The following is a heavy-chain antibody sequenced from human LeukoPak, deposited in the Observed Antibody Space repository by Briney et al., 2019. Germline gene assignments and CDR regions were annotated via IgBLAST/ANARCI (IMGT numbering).Heavy chain of an antibody. CDR2: IHYDGSNS. V-gene: IGHV3-30*02. J-gene: IGHJ4*02. Sequence: GGSLRLSCAASGFTFSSYAMHWVRQAPGKGLEWVAFIHYDGSNSYYADSVKGRFTISRDNAKNSLYLQMNSLRAEDTAVYYCARDGVGALDYWGQGTLVTVSS. CDR3: ARDGVGALDY. D-gene: IGHD1-26*01. CDR1: GFTFSSYA.